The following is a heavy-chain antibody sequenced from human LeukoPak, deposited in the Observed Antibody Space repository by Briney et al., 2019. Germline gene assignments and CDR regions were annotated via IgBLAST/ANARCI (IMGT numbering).Heavy chain of an antibody. Sequence: SETLSLTCTVSGGSISSSSYYWGWIRQPPGKGLEWIGEINHSGSTNYNPSLKSRVTISVDTSKNQFSLKLSSVTAADTAVYYCARGGWYSSSWYGYWGQGTLVTVSS. V-gene: IGHV4-39*07. CDR3: ARGGWYSSSWYGY. CDR1: GGSISSSSYY. J-gene: IGHJ4*02. CDR2: INHSGST. D-gene: IGHD6-13*01.